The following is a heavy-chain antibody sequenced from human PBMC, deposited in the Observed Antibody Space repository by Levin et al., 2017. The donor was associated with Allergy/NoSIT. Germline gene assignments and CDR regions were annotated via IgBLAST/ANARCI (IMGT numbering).Heavy chain of an antibody. D-gene: IGHD2-2*01. CDR2: IYYSGST. Sequence: KASETLSLTCTVSGGSISSNYWTWIRQPPGKGLEWIGYIYYSGSTNYNPSLKSRVTISVDTSKNHFSLKLSSVTAADTAAYYCARQMVGHCSSTTCSNWFDPWGQGTLVTVSS. CDR3: ARQMVGHCSSTTCSNWFDP. J-gene: IGHJ5*02. CDR1: GGSISSNY. V-gene: IGHV4-59*08.